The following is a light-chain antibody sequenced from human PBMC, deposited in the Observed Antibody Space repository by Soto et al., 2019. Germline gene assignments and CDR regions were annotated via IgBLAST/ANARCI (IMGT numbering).Light chain of an antibody. CDR3: QQYDNFPRAIN. V-gene: IGKV1-33*01. J-gene: IGKJ5*01. CDR2: DAS. Sequence: DIQMTLSPSSLSASVGDRVTIACQASQDISNYLHWYQQKPGKAPKLLIYDASNLETGVPSRFSGSGSGTDFTFTISSLQPEDIATYYCQQYDNFPRAINFGQGTRLELK. CDR1: QDISNY.